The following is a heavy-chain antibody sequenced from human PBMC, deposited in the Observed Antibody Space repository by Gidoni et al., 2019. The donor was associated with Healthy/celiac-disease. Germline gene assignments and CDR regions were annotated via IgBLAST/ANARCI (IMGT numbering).Heavy chain of an antibody. D-gene: IGHD4-17*01. CDR1: GFTFSSYW. CDR3: ASTTVTTFFWLV. V-gene: IGHV3-7*02. J-gene: IGHJ3*01. Sequence: EVQLVESGGGLVQPGGSLRLCWATSGFTFSSYWMSWVGQAPGKGLEWVANIKQDGSDEYYVDSVKGRFTISRDNAKNSLYLQMNSLSAEDTAVYYCASTTVTTFFWLVWGQGTMVTVSS. CDR2: IKQDGSDE.